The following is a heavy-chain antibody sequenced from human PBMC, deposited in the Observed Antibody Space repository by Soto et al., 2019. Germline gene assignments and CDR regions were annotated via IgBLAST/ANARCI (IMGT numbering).Heavy chain of an antibody. J-gene: IGHJ4*02. V-gene: IGHV1-24*01. CDR3: ATIVGAPRSRRFDY. CDR1: GGTFSSYA. CDR2: FDPEDGET. Sequence: ASVKVSCKASGGTFSSYAISWVRQAPGQGLEWMGGFDPEDGETIYAQKFQGRVTMTEDTSTDTAYMELSSLRSEDTAVYYCATIVGAPRSRRFDYWGQGTLVTVSS. D-gene: IGHD1-26*01.